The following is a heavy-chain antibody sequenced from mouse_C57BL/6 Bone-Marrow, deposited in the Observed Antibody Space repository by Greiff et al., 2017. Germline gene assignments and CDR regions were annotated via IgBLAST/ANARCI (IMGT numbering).Heavy chain of an antibody. V-gene: IGHV1-5*01. J-gene: IGHJ2*01. CDR1: GYTFTSCW. D-gene: IGHD2-3*01. Sequence: EVQLQQSGTVLARPGASVKMSCKTSGYTFTSCWMHWVKQRPGQGLEWIGAIYPGNSDTSYNQKFKGKAKLTAVTSASTAYMELSSLTNEDSAVYYCMGYYAYYFDYWGQGTTLTVSS. CDR3: MGYYAYYFDY. CDR2: IYPGNSDT.